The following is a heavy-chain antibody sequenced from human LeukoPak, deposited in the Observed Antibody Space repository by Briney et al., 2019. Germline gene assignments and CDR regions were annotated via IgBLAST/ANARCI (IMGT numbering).Heavy chain of an antibody. D-gene: IGHD3-10*01. CDR2: IRYDGSNK. CDR3: AREQCMVRGEED. J-gene: IGHJ4*02. V-gene: IGHV3-30*02. CDR1: GFTFSSYG. Sequence: GGSLRLSCAASGFTFSSYGMHWVRQAPGKGLEWVAFIRYDGSNKYYADSVKGRFTISRDNSKNTLYLQMNSLRAEDTAVYYCAREQCMVRGEEDWGQGTLVTVSS.